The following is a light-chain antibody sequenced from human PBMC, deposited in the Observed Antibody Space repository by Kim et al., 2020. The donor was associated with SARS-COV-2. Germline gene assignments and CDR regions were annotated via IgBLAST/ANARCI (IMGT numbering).Light chain of an antibody. Sequence: NFMLTQPHSVSESPGKTVTISCTRSSGSIASNYVQWYQQRPGSAPTTVIYEDDQRSSGVPDRFSGSIDSSSNSASLTISGLKNEDEADYYCQSYDRSIVVFGGGTQLTVL. CDR2: EDD. J-gene: IGLJ2*01. CDR1: SGSIASNY. CDR3: QSYDRSIVV. V-gene: IGLV6-57*03.